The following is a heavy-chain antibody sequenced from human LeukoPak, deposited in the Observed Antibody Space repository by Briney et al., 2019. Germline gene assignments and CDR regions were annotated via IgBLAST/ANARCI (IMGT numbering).Heavy chain of an antibody. J-gene: IGHJ4*02. V-gene: IGHV3-23*01. D-gene: IGHD1-26*01. Sequence: GGSLTLSCAASGFTFSSYAMSWVRQAPGKGLEWVSGISGSGDSTYYADAVKGRITISRDNSKNTLYLQVNSLRAEDTAVYYCAKDLGSGSGTYYYFDYWGQGTLVTVSS. CDR2: ISGSGDST. CDR3: AKDLGSGSGTYYYFDY. CDR1: GFTFSSYA.